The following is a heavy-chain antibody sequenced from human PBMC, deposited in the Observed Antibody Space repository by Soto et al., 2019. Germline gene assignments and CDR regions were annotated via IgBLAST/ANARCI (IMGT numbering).Heavy chain of an antibody. CDR3: ARAKFGELDAFDI. D-gene: IGHD3-10*01. CDR2: IKQDGCEK. Sequence: EVQLVESGGGLVQPGGSLRLSCAASGFTFSSYWMSWVRQAPGKGLEWVANIKQDGCEKYYVDSVKGRFTISRDNAKNSLYLKMNGLRAEDTAVYYWARAKFGELDAFDIWGKGTMVTVSS. CDR1: GFTFSSYW. J-gene: IGHJ3*02. V-gene: IGHV3-7*01.